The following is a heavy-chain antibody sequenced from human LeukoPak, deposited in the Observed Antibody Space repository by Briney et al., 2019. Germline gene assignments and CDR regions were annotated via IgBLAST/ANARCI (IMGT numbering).Heavy chain of an antibody. CDR1: GFTFSSYE. V-gene: IGHV3-48*03. CDR2: ISSSGSTI. Sequence: GGSLRLSCAASGFTFSSYEMNWVRQAPGKGLEWVSYISSSGSTIYYADSVKGRFTISRDNAKNSLYLQMNSLRAEDTAVYYCARAHTQSDAFDIWGQGTMVTVSS. D-gene: IGHD2-2*02. CDR3: ARAHTQSDAFDI. J-gene: IGHJ3*02.